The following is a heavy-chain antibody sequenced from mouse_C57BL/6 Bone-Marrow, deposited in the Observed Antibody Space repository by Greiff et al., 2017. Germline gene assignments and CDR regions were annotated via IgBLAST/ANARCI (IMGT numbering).Heavy chain of an antibody. D-gene: IGHD2-3*01. V-gene: IGHV2-2*01. CDR1: GFSLTSYG. CDR3: ARKPPDGYYKRGYAMDY. CDR2: IWSGGST. J-gene: IGHJ4*01. Sequence: QVQLQQSGPGLVQPSQSLSITCTVSGFSLTSYGVHWVRQSPGKGLEWLGVIWSGGSTDYNAAFISRLSISKDNSKSQVFFKMNSLQADDTAIYFCARKPPDGYYKRGYAMDYWGQGTSVTVSS.